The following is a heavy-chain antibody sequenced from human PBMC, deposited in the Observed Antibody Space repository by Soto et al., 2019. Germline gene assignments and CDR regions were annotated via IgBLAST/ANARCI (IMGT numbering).Heavy chain of an antibody. CDR3: ARVVSLGVAAPGYFDS. Sequence: QVHLAESGGGVVQPGRSLRLSCAASGFTFSNYPMNWVRQAPGKGLEWVAVISYDGNTKHYADSVKGRCTISRDNPRNTLYLQMNSLRVEDTAVYYCARVVSLGVAAPGYFDSWGQGAQVTVSS. CDR2: ISYDGNTK. J-gene: IGHJ4*02. V-gene: IGHV3-30*04. CDR1: GFTFSNYP. D-gene: IGHD6-25*01.